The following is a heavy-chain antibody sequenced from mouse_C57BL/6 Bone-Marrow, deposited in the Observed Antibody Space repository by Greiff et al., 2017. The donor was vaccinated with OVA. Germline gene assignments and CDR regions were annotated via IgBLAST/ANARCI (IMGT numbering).Heavy chain of an antibody. CDR3: ARIYYDGSSYHFDY. J-gene: IGHJ2*01. D-gene: IGHD1-1*01. CDR1: GYAFSSSW. Sequence: VQLQESGPELVKPGASVKISCKASGYAFSSSWMNWVKQRPGKGLEWIGRIYPGDGDTNYNGKFKGKATLTADKSSSTAYMQLSSLTSEDSAVYFCARIYYDGSSYHFDYWGQGTTLTVSS. V-gene: IGHV1-82*01. CDR2: IYPGDGDT.